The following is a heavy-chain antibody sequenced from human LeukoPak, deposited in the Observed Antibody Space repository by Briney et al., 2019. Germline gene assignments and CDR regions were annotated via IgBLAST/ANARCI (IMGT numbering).Heavy chain of an antibody. CDR1: GDSMSIYY. CDR2: IYNRGGT. Sequence: SETLSLTCIVSGDSMSIYYWSWIRQPPGKGLEWIGYIYNRGGTKYNPSLKSRVPISVDTSKNQFSLTLSSVTAADAAVYCCASQVPGSSSQNGGQGTLVTVPS. D-gene: IGHD6-6*01. V-gene: IGHV4-59*01. CDR3: ASQVPGSSSQN. J-gene: IGHJ1*01.